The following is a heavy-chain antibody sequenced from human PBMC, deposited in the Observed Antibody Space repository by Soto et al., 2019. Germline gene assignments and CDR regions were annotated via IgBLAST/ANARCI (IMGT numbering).Heavy chain of an antibody. CDR1: GFTFGDYA. J-gene: IGHJ4*02. Sequence: GGSLRLSCTASGFTFGDYAMSWFRQAPGKGLEWVGFIRSKAYGGTTEYAASVKGRFTISRDDSKSIAYLQMNSLKTEDTAVYYCTRVEGGRWLQSFRPADYWGQGTLVTVSS. D-gene: IGHD5-12*01. CDR3: TRVEGGRWLQSFRPADY. V-gene: IGHV3-49*03. CDR2: IRSKAYGGTT.